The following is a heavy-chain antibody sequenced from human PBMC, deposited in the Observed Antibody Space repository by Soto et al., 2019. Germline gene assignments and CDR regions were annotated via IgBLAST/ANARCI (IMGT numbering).Heavy chain of an antibody. V-gene: IGHV1-24*01. J-gene: IGHJ6*02. Sequence: ASVKVSCKVSGYTLTELSMHWVRQAPGKGLEWMGGFDPEDGETIYAQKFQGRVTMTEDTSTDTAYMELSSLRSEDTAVYYCATDPLPYDILTGYLPGMDVWGQGTTVTVSS. CDR1: GYTLTELS. CDR3: ATDPLPYDILTGYLPGMDV. CDR2: FDPEDGET. D-gene: IGHD3-9*01.